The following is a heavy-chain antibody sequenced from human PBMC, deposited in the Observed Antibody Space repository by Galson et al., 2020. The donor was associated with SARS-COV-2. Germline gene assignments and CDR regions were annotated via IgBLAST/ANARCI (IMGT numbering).Heavy chain of an antibody. D-gene: IGHD4-17*01. J-gene: IGHJ5*02. CDR1: GYTFTSYA. CDR2: INTNTGNP. V-gene: IGHV7-4-1*02. CDR3: ARAIQWTTVTTPWFDP. Sequence: ASAKVSGKATGYTFTSYAMNWVRQAPGQGPEWTGWINTNTGNPTYAQGFTGRFVFSLDTSVSTAYLQISSLKAEDTAVYYCARAIQWTTVTTPWFDPWGQGSLVTVSS.